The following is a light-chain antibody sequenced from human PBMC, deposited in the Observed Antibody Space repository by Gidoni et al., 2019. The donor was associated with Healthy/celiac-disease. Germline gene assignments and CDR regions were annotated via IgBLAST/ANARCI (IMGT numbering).Light chain of an antibody. CDR3: QQYNNWPLSLT. CDR1: QSVSIN. Sequence: EIVMTQSPATLSVSPGESATLACRASQSVSINLAWYQQKPGQAPRLLIYGASTRATGIPARFSGSGSGTEFTLTISSLQSEDFAVYYCQQYNNWPLSLTFGGGTKVEIK. V-gene: IGKV3-15*01. CDR2: GAS. J-gene: IGKJ4*01.